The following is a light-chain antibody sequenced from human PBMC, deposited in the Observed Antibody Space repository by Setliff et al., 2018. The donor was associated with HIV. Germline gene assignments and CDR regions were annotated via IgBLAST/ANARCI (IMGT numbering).Light chain of an antibody. Sequence: QSALTQPASVSGSHGQSVTISCTGASSDVGRYNFVSWYQQHPGKAPKLMIYDVDNRPAGVSNRFSGSKSGNTASLAISGLQAEDEADYYCSSYTSSSTLVFGGGTKVTVL. CDR1: SSDVGRYNF. CDR2: DVD. V-gene: IGLV2-14*03. CDR3: SSYTSSSTLV. J-gene: IGLJ3*02.